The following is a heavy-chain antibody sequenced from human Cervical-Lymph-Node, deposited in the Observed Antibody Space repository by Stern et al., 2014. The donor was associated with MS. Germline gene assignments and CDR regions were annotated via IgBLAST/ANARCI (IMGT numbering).Heavy chain of an antibody. CDR1: GGTFSNYA. CDR2: IIPIFGTA. J-gene: IGHJ4*02. V-gene: IGHV1-69*01. Sequence: QMQLVQSGAEVKKPGSSVKVSCKASGGTFSNYAINWVRQAPGQGLEWMGGIIPIFGTAKYAQTFQGRVTITADDSTSTAYMALNSLRAEDTAVYYWARGGGYSSSPERWVYWGQGTLVTVSS. CDR3: ARGGGYSSSPERWVY. D-gene: IGHD6-6*01.